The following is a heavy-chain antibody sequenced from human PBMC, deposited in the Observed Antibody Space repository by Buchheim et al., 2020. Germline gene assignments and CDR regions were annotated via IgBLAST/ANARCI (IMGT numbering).Heavy chain of an antibody. V-gene: IGHV1-46*01. J-gene: IGHJ4*02. CDR2: INPSGGTT. Sequence: QVQLVQSGAEVKKPGASVKVSCKASGYIVTSYYMNWVRQAPGQGLEWMGIINPSGGTTSYAQKFQGRVTMTRDTSTSAVYMELSSLRSEDTAVYYCARQVLTGYYDYWGQGTL. CDR1: GYIVTSYY. D-gene: IGHD3-9*01. CDR3: ARQVLTGYYDY.